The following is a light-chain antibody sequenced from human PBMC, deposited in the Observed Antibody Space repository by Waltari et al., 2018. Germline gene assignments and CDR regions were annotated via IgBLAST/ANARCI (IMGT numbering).Light chain of an antibody. V-gene: IGLV2-14*01. CDR3: SSFSSRGTLVV. J-gene: IGLJ3*02. CDR1: SSDVGGYNH. CDR2: EVT. Sequence: QSALTQPASVSASPGQSITISCTGTSSDVGGYNHVSWYQQHPGKAPKLIIYEVTNRPSGVSDRFSASKSGNTAALAISGLQGEDEADYYCSSFSSRGTLVVFGGGTKLTVL.